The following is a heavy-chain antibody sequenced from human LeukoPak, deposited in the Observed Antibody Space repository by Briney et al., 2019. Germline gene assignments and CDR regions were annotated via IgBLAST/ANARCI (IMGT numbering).Heavy chain of an antibody. Sequence: QPGRSLRLSCAASGFTFSSYAMHWVRQAPGKGLEWVAVISYDGSNKYYADSVKGRFTISRDISKNTLYLQMNSLRAEDTAVYYCARGVGFSHDAFDIWGQGTMVTVSS. D-gene: IGHD2-15*01. J-gene: IGHJ3*02. CDR2: ISYDGSNK. CDR3: ARGVGFSHDAFDI. V-gene: IGHV3-30-3*01. CDR1: GFTFSSYA.